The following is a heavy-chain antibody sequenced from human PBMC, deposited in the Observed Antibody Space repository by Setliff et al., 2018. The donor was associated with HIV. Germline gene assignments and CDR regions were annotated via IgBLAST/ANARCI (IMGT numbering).Heavy chain of an antibody. CDR3: ARNVGGLRSAVNWFGP. D-gene: IGHD4-17*01. Sequence: PSETLSLTCSVSGVSISNYYWSWIRQPPGKGLEWIGFIYSSGSTNYNPSLKSRVTISVDTSKNQFSLKLNSVTAADTAVYYCARNVGGLRSAVNWFGPWGQGTLVTVSS. CDR1: GVSISNYY. J-gene: IGHJ5*02. CDR2: IYSSGST. V-gene: IGHV4-59*08.